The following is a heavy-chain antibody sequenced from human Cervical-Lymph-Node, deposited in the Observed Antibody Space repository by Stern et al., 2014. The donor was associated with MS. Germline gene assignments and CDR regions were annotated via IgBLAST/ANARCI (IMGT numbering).Heavy chain of an antibody. CDR1: GFMFSHYT. CDR2: ISNSGNSI. Sequence: DQLVQSGGGLVQPGGSLRLSCAASGFMFSHYTMVWVRQAPGKELEWVSYISNSGNSIYYADSVKGRFTISRDNAQNSVYLQINSLRDEDTAVYYCARDYYGRYEYWGQGTLVTVSS. J-gene: IGHJ4*02. CDR3: ARDYYGRYEY. V-gene: IGHV3-48*02. D-gene: IGHD3-22*01.